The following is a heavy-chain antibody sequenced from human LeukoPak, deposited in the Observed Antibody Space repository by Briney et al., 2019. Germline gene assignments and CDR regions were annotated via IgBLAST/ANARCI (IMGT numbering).Heavy chain of an antibody. CDR1: GFIFSNYA. CDR2: ISYDGSNK. D-gene: IGHD4-17*01. V-gene: IGHV3-30*04. J-gene: IGHJ4*02. Sequence: GGSLRLSCAASGFIFSNYAIHWVRQAPGKGLEWVAVISYDGSNKYYADSVKGRFTISRENSKSTLYLQMNSLKAEDMALYYCAKNLGDYEDYWGQGTRVTVSS. CDR3: AKNLGDYEDY.